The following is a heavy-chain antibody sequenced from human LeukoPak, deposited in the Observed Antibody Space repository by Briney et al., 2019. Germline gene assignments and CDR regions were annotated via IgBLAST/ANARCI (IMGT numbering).Heavy chain of an antibody. V-gene: IGHV4-30-2*01. CDR2: IYLSGST. D-gene: IGHD3-3*01. Sequence: SETLSRTGAGSGGSISSGGYSWRWIGKPPGKGLEWIGDIYLSGSTDYNPSHRSPGAISVDRSKHQFSLTPSSVTAADTTVYYCIRVIPSFAVFMRGYFDYWGEGTLVTVSS. CDR1: GGSISSGGYS. J-gene: IGHJ4*02. CDR3: IRVIPSFAVFMRGYFDY.